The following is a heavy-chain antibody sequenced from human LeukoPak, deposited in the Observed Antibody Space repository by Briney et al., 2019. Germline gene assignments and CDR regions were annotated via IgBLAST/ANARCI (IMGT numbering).Heavy chain of an antibody. V-gene: IGHV4-59*01. Sequence: SETLSLTCTVSGGSISSYYWSWIRQPPGKGLEWIGYIYYSGSTNYNPSLKSRVTISVDTSKNQFSLKLSSVTAADTAVYYCAREMGYCSSTSCLWRAFDIWGQGTMVTVSS. J-gene: IGHJ3*02. CDR2: IYYSGST. CDR1: GGSISSYY. D-gene: IGHD2-2*01. CDR3: AREMGYCSSTSCLWRAFDI.